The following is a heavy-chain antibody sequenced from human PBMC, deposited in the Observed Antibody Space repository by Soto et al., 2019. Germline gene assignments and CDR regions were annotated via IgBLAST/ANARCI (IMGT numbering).Heavy chain of an antibody. CDR1: GGAIGGYY. CDR3: ARHGSDSGWFFFDP. CDR2: VSYSGST. J-gene: IGHJ5*02. V-gene: IGHV4-59*08. Sequence: SETLSLTCSLSGGAIGGYYWSWIRQPPGKALEWIGYVSYSGSTDYHPSLKSRVSISIDTSKNQLSLKMISVTAADTAVYYCARHGSDSGWFFFDPWGQGAPAPVYS. D-gene: IGHD6-19*01.